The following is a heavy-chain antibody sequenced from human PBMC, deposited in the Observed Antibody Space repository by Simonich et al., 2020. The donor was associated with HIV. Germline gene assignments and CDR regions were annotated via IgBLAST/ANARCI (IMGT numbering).Heavy chain of an antibody. CDR3: ARGYSTSWYWFDP. J-gene: IGHJ5*02. D-gene: IGHD6-13*01. Sequence: QVQLQESGPGLVKPSETLSLPCTVSNGSIINYYWSWIRQPPGKGLEWIGYIYYGGNTNYNASLQSRVTMSLDTSKTQFSLKLSSVTAADTAVYYCARGYSTSWYWFDPWGQGTLVTVSS. V-gene: IGHV4-59*12. CDR1: NGSIINYY. CDR2: IYYGGNT.